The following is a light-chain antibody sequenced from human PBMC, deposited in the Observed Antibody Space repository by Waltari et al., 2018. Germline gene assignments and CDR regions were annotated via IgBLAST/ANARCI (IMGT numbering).Light chain of an antibody. J-gene: IGKJ2*01. CDR3: QQYGSSIMYT. CDR2: GAS. CDR1: QSITKRY. Sequence: VLPQSPGPLSLSPGVRATLSCRASQSITKRYFAWYQQKPGQAPRLLIYGASSRAAGIPDRFSGSGSGTEFTLTISRLEAEDSAVYYCQQYGSSIMYTFGQGTKLEIK. V-gene: IGKV3-20*01.